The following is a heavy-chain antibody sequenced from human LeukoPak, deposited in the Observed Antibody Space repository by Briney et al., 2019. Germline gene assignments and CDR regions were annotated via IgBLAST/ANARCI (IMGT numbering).Heavy chain of an antibody. J-gene: IGHJ6*03. CDR2: IIPIFGTA. CDR1: GDTFSSYA. Sequence: SVKVSCKASGDTFSSYAISWVRQAPGQGLEWMGRIIPIFGTANYAQKFQGRVTITTDESTSTAYMELSSLRSEDTAVYYCARDLYSSSWQNHMHVWGKGTTVTVSS. D-gene: IGHD6-13*01. V-gene: IGHV1-69*05. CDR3: ARDLYSSSWQNHMHV.